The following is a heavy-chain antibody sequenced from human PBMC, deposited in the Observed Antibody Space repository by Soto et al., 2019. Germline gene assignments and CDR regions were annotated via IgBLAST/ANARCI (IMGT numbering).Heavy chain of an antibody. J-gene: IGHJ4*02. Sequence: SETLSLTCAVYGGSFSGYYWSWIRQPPGKGLEWIGEINHSGSTNYNPSLKSRVTISVDTSKNQFSLKLSSVTAADTAVYYCARGRFPRPRLMGKDTAMVPFDYWGQGTLVTVSS. CDR3: ARGRFPRPRLMGKDTAMVPFDY. CDR1: GGSFSGYY. CDR2: INHSGST. D-gene: IGHD5-18*01. V-gene: IGHV4-34*01.